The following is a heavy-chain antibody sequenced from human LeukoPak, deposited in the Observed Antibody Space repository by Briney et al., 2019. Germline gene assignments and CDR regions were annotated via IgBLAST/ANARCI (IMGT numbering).Heavy chain of an antibody. J-gene: IGHJ4*02. D-gene: IGHD2-15*01. V-gene: IGHV3-11*01. CDR2: TSSSGSTI. CDR1: GFTFSDYY. Sequence: GGSLRLSCAASGFTFSDYYMSWIRQAPGKGLEWVSYTSSSGSTIYYADSVKGRFTISRDNAKNSLYLQMNSLRAEGTAVYYCARGQPVKGSAVFDYWGQGTLVTVSS. CDR3: ARGQPVKGSAVFDY.